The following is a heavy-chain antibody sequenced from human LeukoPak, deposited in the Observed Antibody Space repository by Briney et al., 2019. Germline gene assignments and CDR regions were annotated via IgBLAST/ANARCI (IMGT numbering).Heavy chain of an antibody. Sequence: PGGSLRLSCAASGFTVSSNYMSWVRQAPGKGLEWVSVIYSGGSTYYADAVKGRFTISRGNPKNTLYLQMNSLRAEDTAVYYCARDYYDSSGYRHDAFDIWGQGTMVTVSS. V-gene: IGHV3-53*01. CDR1: GFTVSSNY. J-gene: IGHJ3*02. CDR2: IYSGGST. D-gene: IGHD3-22*01. CDR3: ARDYYDSSGYRHDAFDI.